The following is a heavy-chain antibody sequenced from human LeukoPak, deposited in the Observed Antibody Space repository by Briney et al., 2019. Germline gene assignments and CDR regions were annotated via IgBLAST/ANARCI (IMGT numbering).Heavy chain of an antibody. D-gene: IGHD3-10*01. J-gene: IGHJ6*03. CDR1: GFTFSSYA. V-gene: IGHV3-30*01. CDR2: ISYDGSNK. CDR3: ARVSRGAGKTWFGELFDYYYMDV. Sequence: GRSLRLSCAASGFTFSSYAMHWVRQAPGKGLEWVAVISYDGSNKYYADSVKGRLTISRDNSKNTLYLQMNSLRAEDTAVYYCARVSRGAGKTWFGELFDYYYMDVWGKGTTVTVSS.